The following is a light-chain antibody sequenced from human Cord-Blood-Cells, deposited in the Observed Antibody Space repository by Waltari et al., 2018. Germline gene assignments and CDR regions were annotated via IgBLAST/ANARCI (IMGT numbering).Light chain of an antibody. CDR1: NIGSKS. J-gene: IGLJ3*02. Sequence: SYVLTQPPSVSVAPGKTARITCGGNNIGSKSVHWYQQKPGQAPVLVIYYDIDRPSGIPERFSGSNSGNTATLTIGRVEAGDEADYYWQVWDSSSDHWVFGGGTKLTVL. V-gene: IGLV3-21*04. CDR2: YDI. CDR3: QVWDSSSDHWV.